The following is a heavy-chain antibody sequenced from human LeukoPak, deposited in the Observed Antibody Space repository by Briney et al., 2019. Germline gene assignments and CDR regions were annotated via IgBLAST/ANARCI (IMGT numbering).Heavy chain of an antibody. V-gene: IGHV1-46*01. D-gene: IGHD2-15*01. CDR2: INPSGDST. Sequence: ASVKVSCKASGYTFTSNHIHWVRQAPGQGLEWMGVINPSGDSTSYTQNFQGRVTITADESTSTAYMELSSLRSEDTAVYYCARGARGSVAHPDDYWGQGTLVTVSS. J-gene: IGHJ4*02. CDR3: ARGARGSVAHPDDY. CDR1: GYTFTSNH.